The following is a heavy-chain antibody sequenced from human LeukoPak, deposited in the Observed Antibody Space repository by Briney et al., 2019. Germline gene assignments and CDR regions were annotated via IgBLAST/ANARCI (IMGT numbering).Heavy chain of an antibody. J-gene: IGHJ5*02. V-gene: IGHV3-48*02. CDR1: GFTFSSYS. CDR3: ARAFGFGNQGASRFDP. Sequence: GGSLRLSCAASGFTFSSYSMNWVRQAPGKGLEWVSHITASGTAMFYADSVKGRFTISRDNAKNSLYLQMNSLRDEDTAVYYCARAFGFGNQGASRFDPWGQGTLVTVSS. CDR2: ITASGTAM. D-gene: IGHD3-3*01.